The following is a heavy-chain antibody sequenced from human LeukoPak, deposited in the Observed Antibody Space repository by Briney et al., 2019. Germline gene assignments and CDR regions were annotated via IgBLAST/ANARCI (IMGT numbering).Heavy chain of an antibody. CDR2: IKRDGSQT. CDR3: SGSGSYSY. D-gene: IGHD3-10*01. Sequence: GGSLRLSCAASGFTFSNSWVNWVRQALGKGLEWVSNIKRDGSQTDYLDSVKGRFTVSRDNAKHSAYLQMNSLRAEDTAVYYCSGSGSYSYWDQGTLVTVSS. V-gene: IGHV3-7*01. J-gene: IGHJ4*02. CDR1: GFTFSNSW.